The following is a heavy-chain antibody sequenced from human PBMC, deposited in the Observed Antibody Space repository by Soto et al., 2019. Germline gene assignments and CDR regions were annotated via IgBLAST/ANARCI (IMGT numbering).Heavy chain of an antibody. CDR2: ISYDGSNK. Sequence: GGSLRLSCAASGFTFSSYGMHWVRQAPGKGLEWVAVISYDGSNKYYADSVKGRFTISRDNSKNTLYLQMNSLRAEDTAVYYCAKDLKGYSYGKRPPSYYYYGMDVWGQGTTVTVSS. CDR3: AKDLKGYSYGKRPPSYYYYGMDV. V-gene: IGHV3-30*18. J-gene: IGHJ6*02. CDR1: GFTFSSYG. D-gene: IGHD5-18*01.